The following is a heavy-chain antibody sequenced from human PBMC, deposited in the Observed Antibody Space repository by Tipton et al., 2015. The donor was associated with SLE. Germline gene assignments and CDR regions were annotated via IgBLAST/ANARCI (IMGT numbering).Heavy chain of an antibody. V-gene: IGHV4-34*01. CDR1: GGSFSGYY. CDR2: INHSGST. CDR3: ATAVYYYYGMDV. J-gene: IGHJ6*02. Sequence: TLSLTCAVYGGSFSGYYWSWIRQPPGKGLEWIGEINHSGSTNYNPSLKSRVTISVDTSKNQFSLKLSSVTAADTAVYYCATAVYYYYGMDVWGQGTTVTVSS.